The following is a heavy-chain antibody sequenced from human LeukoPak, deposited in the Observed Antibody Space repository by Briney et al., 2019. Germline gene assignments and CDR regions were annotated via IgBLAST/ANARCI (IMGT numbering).Heavy chain of an antibody. V-gene: IGHV4-34*01. CDR1: GGSFSGYY. CDR2: INHSGST. CDR3: ARALNYYDSSSRMDV. J-gene: IGHJ6*02. D-gene: IGHD3-22*01. Sequence: PSETLSLTCAVYGGSFSGYYWSWIRQPPGKGLEWIGEINHSGSTNYNPSLKSRVTISVDTSKNQFSLKLSSVTAADTAVYYCARALNYYDSSSRMDVWGQGTTVTVSS.